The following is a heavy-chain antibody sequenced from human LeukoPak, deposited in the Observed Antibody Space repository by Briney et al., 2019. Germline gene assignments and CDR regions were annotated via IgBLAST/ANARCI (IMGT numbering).Heavy chain of an antibody. Sequence: GESLKISCMTSGYDFTRNWIGWVRQMPGKGLEWMGVIYPGDSDTRYSPAFQGQVTISADKSRNVAYLQWSSPKASDTAMYYSARRGDVYNYAWYWGQGTLVIVSS. CDR3: ARRGDVYNYAWY. CDR1: GYDFTRNW. J-gene: IGHJ4*02. CDR2: IYPGDSDT. D-gene: IGHD5-24*01. V-gene: IGHV5-51*01.